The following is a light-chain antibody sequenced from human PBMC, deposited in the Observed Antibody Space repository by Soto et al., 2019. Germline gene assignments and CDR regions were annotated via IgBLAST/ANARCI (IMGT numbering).Light chain of an antibody. CDR2: EVS. J-gene: IGLJ1*01. CDR3: SSYTSSSTRV. V-gene: IGLV2-14*01. CDR1: SSDVGDYNY. Sequence: QSALTQPASVSGSPGQRITISCTGTSSDVGDYNYVSWYQQYPGKAPKLLIYEVSNRPSGVSNRFSGSKSGNTASLTISGLQAEDEADYYCSSYTSSSTRVFGTGTKLTVL.